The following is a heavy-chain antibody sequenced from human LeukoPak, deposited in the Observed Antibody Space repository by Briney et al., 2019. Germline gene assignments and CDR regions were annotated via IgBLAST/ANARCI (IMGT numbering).Heavy chain of an antibody. J-gene: IGHJ4*02. Sequence: PSETLSLTCAVYGGSFRGYYWSWIRQPPGKGLEWIGEINHSGSTNYNPSLKSRVTISVDTSKNQFSLKLSSVTAADTAVYYCARSDDDILTGYLYWGQGTLVTVSS. CDR3: ARSDDDILTGYLY. CDR2: INHSGST. D-gene: IGHD3-9*01. V-gene: IGHV4-34*01. CDR1: GGSFRGYY.